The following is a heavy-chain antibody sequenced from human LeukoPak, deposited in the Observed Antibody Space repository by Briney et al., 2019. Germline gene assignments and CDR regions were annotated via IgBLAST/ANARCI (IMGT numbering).Heavy chain of an antibody. CDR2: INPNSGGT. CDR3: ARGYQLLRGTYYYYMDV. J-gene: IGHJ6*03. Sequence: GASVKVSCKASGYTFTGYYMHWVRQAPGQGLEWMGWINPNSGGTNYAQKFQGRVTMTRDTSISTAYMELSRLRSDDTAVYYCARGYQLLRGTYYYYMDVWGKGTTVTTSS. D-gene: IGHD2-2*01. CDR1: GYTFTGYY. V-gene: IGHV1-2*02.